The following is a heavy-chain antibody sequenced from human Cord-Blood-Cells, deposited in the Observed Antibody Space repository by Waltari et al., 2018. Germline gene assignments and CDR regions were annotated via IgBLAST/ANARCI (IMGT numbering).Heavy chain of an antibody. V-gene: IGHV1-8*01. CDR2: RNPNSGNT. CDR1: VYTFASYD. Sequence: QVQLAQSGAGRKKPGASVKESCQDSVYTFASYDINWVRQANGQGLEWMGWRNPNSGNTGYAQKFQGRVTMTRNTSISTAYMELSSLRSEDTAVYYCARKIDYWGQGTLVTVSS. J-gene: IGHJ4*02. CDR3: ARKIDY.